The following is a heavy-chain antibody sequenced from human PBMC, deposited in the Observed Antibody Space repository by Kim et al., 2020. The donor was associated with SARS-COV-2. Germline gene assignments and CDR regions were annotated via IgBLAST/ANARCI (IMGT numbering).Heavy chain of an antibody. D-gene: IGHD3-22*01. Sequence: RGRFTISRDNSKNTLYLQMNSLRAEDTAVDYCAKDHYYDSSGYNAFDIWGQGTMVTVSS. J-gene: IGHJ3*02. CDR3: AKDHYYDSSGYNAFDI. V-gene: IGHV3-23*01.